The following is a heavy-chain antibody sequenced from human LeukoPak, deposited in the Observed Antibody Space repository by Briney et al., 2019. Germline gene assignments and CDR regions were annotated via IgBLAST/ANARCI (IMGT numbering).Heavy chain of an antibody. CDR2: ISPSGGST. V-gene: IGHV1-46*01. Sequence: ASVKVSCKAFGYTFTSNYMHWVRQAPGQGPEWMGVISPSGGSTTYAQKFQGRVTLTRDMSTSTDYLELSSLRSEDTAVYYCAAEAYCGGDCYPHDAFDIWGQGTMVTVSS. CDR3: AAEAYCGGDCYPHDAFDI. CDR1: GYTFTSNY. D-gene: IGHD2-21*02. J-gene: IGHJ3*02.